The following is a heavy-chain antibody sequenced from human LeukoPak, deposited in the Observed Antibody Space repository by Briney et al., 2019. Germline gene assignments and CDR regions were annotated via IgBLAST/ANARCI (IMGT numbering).Heavy chain of an antibody. D-gene: IGHD6-13*01. CDR3: VKGIAGGPYYFDY. J-gene: IGHJ4*02. Sequence: GGSLRLSCSASGFTFSNYAMHWVRQAPGKGLEYVSAISSNGGSTYYADSVKGRFTISRDNSKNTLYLQMGSLRVEDTAVFYCVKGIAGGPYYFDYWGQGTLVTVSS. V-gene: IGHV3-64D*06. CDR2: ISSNGGST. CDR1: GFTFSNYA.